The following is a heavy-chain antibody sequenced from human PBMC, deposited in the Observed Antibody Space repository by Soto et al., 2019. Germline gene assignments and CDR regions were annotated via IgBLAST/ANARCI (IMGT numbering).Heavy chain of an antibody. CDR1: GFTFSSYW. CDR2: IKQDGSEK. CDR3: ARDGGIGYCSGGSCYSSYYYYGMDV. D-gene: IGHD2-15*01. Sequence: EVQLVESGGGLVQPGGSLRLSCAASGFTFSSYWMSWVRQAPGKGLEWVANIKQDGSEKYYVDSVKGRFTISRDNAKNSLYLQMNSLRAEDTAVYYCARDGGIGYCSGGSCYSSYYYYGMDVWGQGTTVTVSS. V-gene: IGHV3-7*01. J-gene: IGHJ6*02.